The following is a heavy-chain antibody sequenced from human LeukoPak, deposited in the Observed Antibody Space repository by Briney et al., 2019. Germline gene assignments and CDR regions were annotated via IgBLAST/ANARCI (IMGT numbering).Heavy chain of an antibody. Sequence: KPSETLSLTCTVSGGSISSYYWSWIRQPPGKGLEWIGYIYTSGSTNYNPSLKSRVTISVDTSKNQFSLKLSSVTAADTAVYYCARGRYSLHWGQGTLVTVSS. V-gene: IGHV4-4*09. CDR3: ARGRYSLH. CDR2: IYTSGST. J-gene: IGHJ4*02. CDR1: GGSISSYY. D-gene: IGHD6-19*01.